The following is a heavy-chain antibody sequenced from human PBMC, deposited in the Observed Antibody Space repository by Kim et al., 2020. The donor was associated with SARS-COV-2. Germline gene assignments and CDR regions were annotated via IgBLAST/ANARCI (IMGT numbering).Heavy chain of an antibody. CDR1: GGSISSYY. CDR3: ARDIPPYSSGWYGNYYGMDV. V-gene: IGHV4-59*13. D-gene: IGHD6-19*01. J-gene: IGHJ6*02. CDR2: IYYSGST. Sequence: SETLFLTCTVSGGSISSYYWSWIRQPPGKGLEWIGYIYYSGSTNYNPSLKSRVTISVDTSKNQFSLKLSSVTAADTAVYYCARDIPPYSSGWYGNYYGMDVWGQGTTVTVSS.